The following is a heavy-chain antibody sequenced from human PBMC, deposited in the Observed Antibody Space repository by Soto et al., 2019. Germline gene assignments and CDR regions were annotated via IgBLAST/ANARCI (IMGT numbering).Heavy chain of an antibody. Sequence: SEPLSLTCTVSGGSISSSSYYWGWIRQPPGKGLEWIGSIYYSGSTYYNPSLKSRVTISVDTSKNQFSLKLSSVTAADTAVYYCARHEKIVIAARPGWFDPWGQGTLVTVSS. CDR3: ARHEKIVIAARPGWFDP. CDR2: IYYSGST. D-gene: IGHD6-6*01. J-gene: IGHJ5*02. CDR1: GGSISSSSYY. V-gene: IGHV4-39*01.